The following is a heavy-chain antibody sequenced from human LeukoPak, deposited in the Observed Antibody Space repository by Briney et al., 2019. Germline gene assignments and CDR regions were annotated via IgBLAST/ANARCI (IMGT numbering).Heavy chain of an antibody. CDR2: IYSGGTT. J-gene: IGHJ6*02. V-gene: IGHV3-53*01. CDR3: ARDGRYCSSTSCYGQYYYYYGMDV. Sequence: HPGGSLRLSCAASGFTVSNNFLTWVRQAPGKGLEWVSVIYSGGTTYYADSVKGRFTISRDNSKNTLYLQMNSLRAEDTAVYYCARDGRYCSSTSCYGQYYYYYGMDVWGQGTTVTVSS. D-gene: IGHD2-2*01. CDR1: GFTVSNNF.